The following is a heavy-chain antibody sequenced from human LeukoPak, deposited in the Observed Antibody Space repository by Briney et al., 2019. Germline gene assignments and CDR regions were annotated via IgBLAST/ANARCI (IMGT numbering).Heavy chain of an antibody. Sequence: GGSLRLSCAASGFTFSSYGMHWVRQAPGKGLEWVAVIWYDGSNKYYADSVKGRFTISRDNSKNTLYLQMNSLRAEDTAVYYCARERYCSCGSGYSGDFDYWGQGTLVTVSS. J-gene: IGHJ4*02. CDR2: IWYDGSNK. CDR3: ARERYCSCGSGYSGDFDY. V-gene: IGHV3-33*01. CDR1: GFTFSSYG. D-gene: IGHD2-15*01.